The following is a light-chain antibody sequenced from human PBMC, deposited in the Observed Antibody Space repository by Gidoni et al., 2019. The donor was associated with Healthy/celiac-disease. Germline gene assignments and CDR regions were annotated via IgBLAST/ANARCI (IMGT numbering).Light chain of an antibody. CDR1: QSSSSW. CDR3: QQYNSYSRT. V-gene: IGKV1-5*03. J-gene: IGKJ1*01. Sequence: DIQVTPSPSTLSASVGDRVTITCRASQSSSSWLAWYQQKPGKAPKLLIYKASSLESGVPSRFSGSGSGTEFTLTISSLQPDDVATYYCQQYNSYSRTFGQGTKVEIK. CDR2: KAS.